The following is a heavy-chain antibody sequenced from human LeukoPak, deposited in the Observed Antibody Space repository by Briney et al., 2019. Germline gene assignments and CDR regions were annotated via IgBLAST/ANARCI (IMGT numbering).Heavy chain of an antibody. D-gene: IGHD6-13*01. CDR3: ARDLYSSSWYNWFDP. J-gene: IGHJ5*02. CDR2: INHSGST. Sequence: SETLSLTCAVYGGSLSGYYWSWIRQPPGKGLEWIGEINHSGSTNYNPSLKSRVTISVDTSKDQFSLKLSSVTAADTAVYYCARDLYSSSWYNWFDPWGQGTLVTVSS. V-gene: IGHV4-34*01. CDR1: GGSLSGYY.